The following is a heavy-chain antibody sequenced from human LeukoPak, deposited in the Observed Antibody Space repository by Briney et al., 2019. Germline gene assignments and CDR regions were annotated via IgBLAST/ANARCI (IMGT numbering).Heavy chain of an antibody. CDR2: ISRNSGSI. CDR3: AKEGAYGSGFDR. CDR1: GFTFDNYG. D-gene: IGHD1-26*01. Sequence: GGSLRLSCAASGFTFDNYGMHWVRQAPGKGLEWVSGISRNSGSIGYADSVKGRSTISRDNAKNSLYLQVNSLRADDTALYYCAKEGAYGSGFDRWGQGTMVTASS. J-gene: IGHJ3*02. V-gene: IGHV3-9*01.